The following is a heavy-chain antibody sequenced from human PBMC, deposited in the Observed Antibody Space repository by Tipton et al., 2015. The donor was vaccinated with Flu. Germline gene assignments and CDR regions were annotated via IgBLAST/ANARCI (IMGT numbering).Heavy chain of an antibody. CDR2: INRDGSEQ. V-gene: IGHV3-7*03. D-gene: IGHD3-22*01. CDR3: ARDVTAYYDSDSYWESAGLDN. CDR1: GFAFSDYW. Sequence: SLRLSCAASGFAFSDYWVTWVRQVPGKGLEWVANINRDGSEQNYVGSVRGRFTISRDNAKNSLYLQMKSLRAEDTAIYYCARDVTAYYDSDSYWESAGLDNWGQGTLVTVSS. J-gene: IGHJ4*02.